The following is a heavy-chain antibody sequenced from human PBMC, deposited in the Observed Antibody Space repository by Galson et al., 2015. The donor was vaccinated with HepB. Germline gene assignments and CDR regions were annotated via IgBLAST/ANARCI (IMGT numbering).Heavy chain of an antibody. CDR3: ARAALDYGDFQRFDP. V-gene: IGHV3-53*01. CDR2: IYSGGST. Sequence: SLRLSCAASGFTVSSNYMSWVRQAPGKGLEWVSVIYSGGSTYYADSVKGRFTISRDNSKNTLYLQMNSLRAEDTAVYYCARAALDYGDFQRFDPWGQGTLVTVSS. CDR1: GFTVSSNY. D-gene: IGHD4-17*01. J-gene: IGHJ5*02.